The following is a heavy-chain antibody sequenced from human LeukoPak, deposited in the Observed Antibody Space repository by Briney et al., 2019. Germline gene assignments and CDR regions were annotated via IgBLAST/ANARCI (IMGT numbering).Heavy chain of an antibody. V-gene: IGHV3-21*01. CDR1: GFTFSSYS. CDR3: ASGSPAGDY. J-gene: IGHJ4*02. Sequence: GGSLRLSCAASGFTFSSYSMNWVRQAPGKGLEWVSSISSSSSLICYADSVKGRFTISRDNARNSLYLQMNSLTAEDTAVYYCASGSPAGDYWGQGTLVTVSS. D-gene: IGHD1-26*01. CDR2: ISSSSSLI.